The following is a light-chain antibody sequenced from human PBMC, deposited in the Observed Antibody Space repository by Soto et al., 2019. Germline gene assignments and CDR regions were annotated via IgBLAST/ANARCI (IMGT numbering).Light chain of an antibody. CDR3: SSYTSRTTLII. J-gene: IGLJ2*01. CDR2: DVN. Sequence: QSVLTQPASVSGSPGQSITISCTGGSSDIGPYNYVTWYQQHPGKAPKLIIYDVNNRPSGVSNRFSGSKSGNTASLTISGLQAEDEADYYCSSYTSRTTLIIFGGGTKQTVL. V-gene: IGLV2-14*01. CDR1: SSDIGPYNY.